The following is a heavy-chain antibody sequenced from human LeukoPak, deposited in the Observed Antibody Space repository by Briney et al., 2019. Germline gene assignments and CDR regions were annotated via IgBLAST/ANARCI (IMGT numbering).Heavy chain of an antibody. J-gene: IGHJ4*02. CDR3: AKGLGDYDDFRLGY. V-gene: IGHV3-30*02. Sequence: GGSLRLSCAASVFTFSTYGLHWVRQAPGKGLEWVAFIPSDGSDNYYANSVKGRFTISRDNPKNTLYLQMNSLRSEDTAVYYCAKGLGDYDDFRLGYWGQGTLVTVSS. CDR1: VFTFSTYG. CDR2: IPSDGSDN. D-gene: IGHD4-17*01.